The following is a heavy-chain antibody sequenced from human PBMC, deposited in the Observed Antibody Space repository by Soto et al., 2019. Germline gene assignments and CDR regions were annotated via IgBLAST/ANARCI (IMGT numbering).Heavy chain of an antibody. D-gene: IGHD6-19*01. V-gene: IGHV5-51*01. Sequence: PGESLKISCNGSGYIFTSYWIGWVRQMPGKGLEWMGIIYPGDSDTRYSPSFQGQVTISADKSISTAYLQWSSLKASDTAMYYCASAVAGTAEYFQHWGQGTLVTVSS. J-gene: IGHJ1*01. CDR3: ASAVAGTAEYFQH. CDR2: IYPGDSDT. CDR1: GYIFTSYW.